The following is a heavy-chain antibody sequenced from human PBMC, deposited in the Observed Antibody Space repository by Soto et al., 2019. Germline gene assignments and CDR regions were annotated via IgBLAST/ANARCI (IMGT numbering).Heavy chain of an antibody. D-gene: IGHD2-2*01. CDR3: ERVREYCSGTSCPLDY. Sequence: QGQLVQSGAEVKKPGASVKVSCKASGYTFTSYGVSWVRQVPGLGLEWMGWINTYNGNTNYAQKFQGRVSMTTDTSTNTTYVELRNLRSDDTAVYFCERVREYCSGTSCPLDYWGQGTLVTVSS. CDR2: INTYNGNT. V-gene: IGHV1-18*01. CDR1: GYTFTSYG. J-gene: IGHJ4*02.